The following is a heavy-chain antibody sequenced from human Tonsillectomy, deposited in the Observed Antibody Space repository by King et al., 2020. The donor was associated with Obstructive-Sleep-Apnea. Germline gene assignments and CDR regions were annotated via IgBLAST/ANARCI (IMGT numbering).Heavy chain of an antibody. D-gene: IGHD3-9*01. Sequence: VPLQESGPGLVKPSQTLSLTCTVSGGSISSGDYYWSWIRQPPGKGLEWIGYIYYSGSTYYNPSLKSRKSRVTISVDTSKNQFSLKLSSVTAADTAVYYCARVNYDILTGYYRVLDYWGQGTLVTVSS. CDR3: ARVNYDILTGYYRVLDY. CDR1: GGSISSGDYY. V-gene: IGHV4-30-4*01. CDR2: IYYSGST. J-gene: IGHJ4*02.